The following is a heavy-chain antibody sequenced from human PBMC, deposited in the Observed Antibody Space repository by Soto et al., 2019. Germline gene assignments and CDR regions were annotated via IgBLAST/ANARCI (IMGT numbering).Heavy chain of an antibody. CDR1: GFTFSSYG. V-gene: IGHV3-30*18. CDR3: AKDVLRFLEWLAFYGRDV. J-gene: IGHJ6*02. CDR2: ISYDGSNK. Sequence: QVQLVESGGGVVQPGRSLRLSCAASGFTFSSYGMHWVRQAPGKGLEWVAVISYDGSNKYYADSVKGRFTISRDNSKNTLYLKMTSLRAEDTAVYYCAKDVLRFLEWLAFYGRDVWGQGTTVTVSS. D-gene: IGHD3-3*01.